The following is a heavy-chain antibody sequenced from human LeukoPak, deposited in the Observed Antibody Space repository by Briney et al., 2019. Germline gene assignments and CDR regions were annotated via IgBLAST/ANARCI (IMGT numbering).Heavy chain of an antibody. CDR2: ISSSSSYI. J-gene: IGHJ4*02. Sequence: GGSLRLSCAASGFTFSSYSMNWVRQAPGKGLEWVSSISSSSSYIYYADSVKGRFTISRDNAKNSLYLQVNSLRAEDTAVYYCARDSPFFEENFDHWGQGTLVTVSS. CDR1: GFTFSSYS. D-gene: IGHD2/OR15-2a*01. CDR3: ARDSPFFEENFDH. V-gene: IGHV3-21*01.